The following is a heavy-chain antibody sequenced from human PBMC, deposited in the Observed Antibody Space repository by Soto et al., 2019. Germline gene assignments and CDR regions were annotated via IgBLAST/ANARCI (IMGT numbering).Heavy chain of an antibody. CDR3: TEGGYSGYDYHY. CDR2: IKQDGSEK. J-gene: IGHJ4*02. CDR1: GFTFSSYW. Sequence: GGSLRLSCAASGFTFSSYWMSWVRQAPGKGLEWVANIKQDGSEKYYVDSVKGRFTISRDNAKNSLYLQMNSLRAEDTAVYYCTEGGYSGYDYHYWGQGTLVTVSS. V-gene: IGHV3-7*01. D-gene: IGHD5-12*01.